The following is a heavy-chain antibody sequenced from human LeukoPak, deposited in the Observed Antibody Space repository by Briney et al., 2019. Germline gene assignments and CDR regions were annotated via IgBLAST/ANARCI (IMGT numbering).Heavy chain of an antibody. CDR3: ARRGYYDSSGYIVNYYYGMDV. CDR1: GGSISSYY. J-gene: IGHJ6*02. Sequence: PSETLSLTCTVSGGSISSYYWSWIRQPPGKGLEWIGYIYYSGSTNYNPSLKSRVTISVDTSKNQFSLKLSSVTAADTAVYYCARRGYYDSSGYIVNYYYGMDVWGQGTTVTVFS. D-gene: IGHD3-22*01. V-gene: IGHV4-59*08. CDR2: IYYSGST.